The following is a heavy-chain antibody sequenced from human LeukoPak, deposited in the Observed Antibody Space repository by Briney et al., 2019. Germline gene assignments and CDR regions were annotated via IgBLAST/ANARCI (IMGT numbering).Heavy chain of an antibody. CDR1: GFTFSDGW. Sequence: GGSLRLSCAASGFTFSDGWMNWVRQAPGKGLEWVSAISGSGGSTYYADSVKGRFTISRDNSKNTLYLQMNSLRAEDTAVYYCAKDRDWFDWLFPFDYWGQGTLVTVSS. J-gene: IGHJ4*02. V-gene: IGHV3-23*01. CDR2: ISGSGGST. D-gene: IGHD3-9*01. CDR3: AKDRDWFDWLFPFDY.